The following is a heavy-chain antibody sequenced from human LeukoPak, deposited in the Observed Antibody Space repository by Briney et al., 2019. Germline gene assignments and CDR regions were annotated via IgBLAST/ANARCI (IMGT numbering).Heavy chain of an antibody. CDR1: GGSLVSHY. V-gene: IGHV4-4*07. J-gene: IGHJ4*02. D-gene: IGHD6-13*01. CDR2: FYASGTT. Sequence: SETLSLTCTVSGGSLVSHYGNWIRQPAGRGLAWIGRFYASGTTNTSPSLKSRVTMSVDTSKNQFSLKLSSVTAADTAVYYCARQKGGDQQLVFDYWGQGTLVTVSS. CDR3: ARQKGGDQQLVFDY.